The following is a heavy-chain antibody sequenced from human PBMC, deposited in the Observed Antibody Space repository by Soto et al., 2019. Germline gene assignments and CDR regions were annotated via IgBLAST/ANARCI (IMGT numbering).Heavy chain of an antibody. Sequence: PGGSLRLSCAASGFTFSSYGMHWVRQAPGKGLEWVAVISYDGSNKYYADSVKGRFTISRDNSKNTLYLQMNSLRAEDTAVYYCAKGHIAVTTYPPYYMDVWGKGTTVTVSS. J-gene: IGHJ6*03. D-gene: IGHD4-4*01. CDR3: AKGHIAVTTYPPYYMDV. CDR2: ISYDGSNK. V-gene: IGHV3-30*18. CDR1: GFTFSSYG.